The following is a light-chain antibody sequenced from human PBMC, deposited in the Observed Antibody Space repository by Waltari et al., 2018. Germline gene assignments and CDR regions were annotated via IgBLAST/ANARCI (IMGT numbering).Light chain of an antibody. Sequence: QSAPTQPASVSGSPGQSITISCTGTSSYIGSYDLVSWYQQHPGKAPKLMSYEVTKRPSGVSTRFSGSKSGNTASLTIAGLQADDEADYYCYSYANGRVFGGGTKLTVL. V-gene: IGLV2-23*02. CDR3: YSYANGRV. CDR2: EVT. J-gene: IGLJ3*02. CDR1: SSYIGSYDL.